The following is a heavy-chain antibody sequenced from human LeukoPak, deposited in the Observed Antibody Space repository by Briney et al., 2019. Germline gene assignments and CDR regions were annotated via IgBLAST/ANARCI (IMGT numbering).Heavy chain of an antibody. D-gene: IGHD3-22*01. CDR1: GYTFTSYG. Sequence: APVKVSCKASGYTFTSYGISWVRQAPGQGLEWMGWISAYNGNTNYAQKLQGRVTMTTDTSTSTAYMELRSLRSDDTAVYYCARPDYYDSSGYLNYWGQGTLVTVSS. V-gene: IGHV1-18*01. CDR3: ARPDYYDSSGYLNY. CDR2: ISAYNGNT. J-gene: IGHJ4*02.